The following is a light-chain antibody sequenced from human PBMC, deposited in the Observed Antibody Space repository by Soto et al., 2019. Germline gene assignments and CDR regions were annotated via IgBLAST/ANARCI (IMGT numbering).Light chain of an antibody. V-gene: IGLV3-1*01. CDR1: KLGDKF. CDR3: QAWDSTTAV. J-gene: IGLJ3*02. Sequence: SYELTQPPSVSVSPGQTASITCSGDKLGDKFAYWYQQKPGQSPVLVINQDTKRPSGIPERFSGSNSGNTATLTISGTQAMDEADYYCQAWDSTTAVFGGGTKLTVL. CDR2: QDT.